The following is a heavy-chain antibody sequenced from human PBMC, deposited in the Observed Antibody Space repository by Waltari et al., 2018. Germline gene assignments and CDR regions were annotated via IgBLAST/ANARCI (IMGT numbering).Heavy chain of an antibody. CDR2: INTYNGNT. CDR1: GYTFTSYG. D-gene: IGHD6-19*01. CDR3: VREGIAVAGHYYYYGMDV. V-gene: IGHV1-18*01. J-gene: IGHJ6*02. Sequence: QVQLVQSGAEVKKPGASVKVACKASGYTFTSYGISWVRQAPGQGLECMGWINTYNGNTNYAQKMQGRVTMTTDTSTSKAYMELRSLTSDDTAVYYCVREGIAVAGHYYYYGMDVWGQGTTVTVSS.